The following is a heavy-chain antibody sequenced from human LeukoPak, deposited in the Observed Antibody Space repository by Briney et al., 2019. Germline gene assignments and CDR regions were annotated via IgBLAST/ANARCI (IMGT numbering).Heavy chain of an antibody. CDR1: GGSISNYY. V-gene: IGHV4-59*08. CDR2: IYYTGST. CDR3: ARLSTTSGWYSWFDP. Sequence: SETLSLTCAVPGGSISNYYWSWIRQPPGKGLECIGYIYYTGSTTYNPSLKSRVTISVDSSKNQFSLRLSSVTAADTAAYYCARLSTTSGWYSWFDPWGQGTLVTVSS. J-gene: IGHJ5*02. D-gene: IGHD6-19*01.